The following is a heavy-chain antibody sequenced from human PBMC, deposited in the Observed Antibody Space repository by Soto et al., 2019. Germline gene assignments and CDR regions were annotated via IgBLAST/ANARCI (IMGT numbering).Heavy chain of an antibody. CDR3: AKLRAKSHIAVASDY. CDR2: ITGSGGTL. J-gene: IGHJ4*02. Sequence: GGSLRLSCAASGFTFGNFAMSWVRQAPGKGLEWVSAITGSGGTLYYADSVKGRFTISRDNSKNTLYLQMNSLIAEDTAVYFCAKLRAKSHIAVASDYWAREPWSPSPQ. V-gene: IGHV3-23*01. CDR1: GFTFGNFA. D-gene: IGHD6-19*01.